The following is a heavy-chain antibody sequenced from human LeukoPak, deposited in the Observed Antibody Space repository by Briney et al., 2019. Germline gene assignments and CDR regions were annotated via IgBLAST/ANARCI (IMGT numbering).Heavy chain of an antibody. J-gene: IGHJ4*02. V-gene: IGHV1-69*04. Sequence: GASVKVSCKASGGTFSSYAISWVRQAPGQGLEWMGRIIPILGIANYAQKLQGRVTMTTDTSTSTAYMELRSLRSDDTAVYYCARDRGYYYDSSGYDWWGQGTLVTVSS. CDR2: IIPILGIA. D-gene: IGHD3-22*01. CDR1: GGTFSSYA. CDR3: ARDRGYYYDSSGYDW.